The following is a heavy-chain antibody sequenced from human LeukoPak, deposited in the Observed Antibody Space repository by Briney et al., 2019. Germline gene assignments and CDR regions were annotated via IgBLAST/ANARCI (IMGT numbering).Heavy chain of an antibody. D-gene: IGHD7-27*01. CDR2: VSYSGSS. CDR3: ARLQGRGDNYLYY. J-gene: IGHJ4*02. Sequence: PSETLSLTCTVSGGSISNYYWSWIRQPPGKRLEWIGYVSYSGSSSSNPSLESRVTISVDMSKNQFSLRLSSVTASDTAVYYCARLQGRGDNYLYYWGQGTLVTVSS. V-gene: IGHV4-59*08. CDR1: GGSISNYY.